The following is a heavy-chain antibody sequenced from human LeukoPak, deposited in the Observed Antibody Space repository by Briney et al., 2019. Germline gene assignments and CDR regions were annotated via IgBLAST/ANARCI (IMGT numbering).Heavy chain of an antibody. J-gene: IGHJ4*02. CDR3: AKISYYGSGSYSDLDY. D-gene: IGHD3-10*01. CDR1: GFTFSSYA. Sequence: GGSLRLSCAASGFTFSSYAMSWVRQAPGKGLELVSAISGSGGSTYYADSVKGRFTISRDNSKNTLYLQMNSLRAEDTAVYYCAKISYYGSGSYSDLDYWGQGTLVTVSS. CDR2: ISGSGGST. V-gene: IGHV3-23*01.